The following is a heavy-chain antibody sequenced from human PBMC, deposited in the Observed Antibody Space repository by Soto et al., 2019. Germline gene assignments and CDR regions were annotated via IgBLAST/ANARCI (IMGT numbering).Heavy chain of an antibody. V-gene: IGHV1-69*01. CDR1: GCTFSSYA. CDR3: ARGGYCSGGSCPPLDYYYYGMDV. J-gene: IGHJ6*02. D-gene: IGHD2-15*01. CDR2: IIPIFGTA. Sequence: QVQLVQSGAEVKKPGSSVKVSCKASGCTFSSYAISWVRQAPGQGLEWMGGIIPIFGTANYAQKFQGRVTITADESTSTAYMELSSLRSEDTAVYYCARGGYCSGGSCPPLDYYYYGMDVWGQGTTVTVSS.